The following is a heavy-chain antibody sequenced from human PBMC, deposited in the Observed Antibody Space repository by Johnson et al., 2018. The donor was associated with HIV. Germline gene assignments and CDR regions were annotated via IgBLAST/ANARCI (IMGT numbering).Heavy chain of an antibody. CDR1: GFIFDDYG. V-gene: IGHV3-20*04. CDR2: INWNGGGT. Sequence: VQLVESGGRVVRPGGSLRLSCAASGFIFDDYGMSWVRQAPGKGLEWVSGINWNGGGTGYADSVKGRFTISRDNAENSLYLQMNSLRAEDTALYYCARAYRRSFDFWGQGTVVTVSS. J-gene: IGHJ3*01. CDR3: ARAYRRSFDF. D-gene: IGHD5-12*01.